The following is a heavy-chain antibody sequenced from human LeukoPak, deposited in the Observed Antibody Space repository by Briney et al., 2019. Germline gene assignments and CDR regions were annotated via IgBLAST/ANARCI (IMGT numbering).Heavy chain of an antibody. J-gene: IGHJ5*02. V-gene: IGHV1-2*02. CDR1: GYTFTGYY. D-gene: IGHD6-13*01. CDR3: AREGRAAADTNWFDP. Sequence: ASVKVSCKASGYTFTGYYMHWVRQAPGQGLEWMGWINPNSGGTTYAQKFQGRVSMTRDSSISTTYMELRRLTSDDTAVFYCAREGRAAADTNWFDPWGQGTLVTVS. CDR2: INPNSGGT.